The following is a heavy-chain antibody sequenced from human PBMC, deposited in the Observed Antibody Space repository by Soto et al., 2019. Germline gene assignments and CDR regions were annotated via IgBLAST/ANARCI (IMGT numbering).Heavy chain of an antibody. CDR1: GGSFSGYY. J-gene: IGHJ6*02. CDR2: INHSGST. D-gene: IGHD3-3*01. Sequence: SETLSLTCAVYGGSFSGYYWSWIRQPPGKGLEWIGEINHSGSTNYNPSLKSRVTISVDTSKNQFSLKLSSVTAADTAVYYCARVAIFGVVNHHGLIFGSRTYYSSYGMDVWGQGTTVTVS. CDR3: ARVAIFGVVNHHGLIFGSRTYYSSYGMDV. V-gene: IGHV4-34*01.